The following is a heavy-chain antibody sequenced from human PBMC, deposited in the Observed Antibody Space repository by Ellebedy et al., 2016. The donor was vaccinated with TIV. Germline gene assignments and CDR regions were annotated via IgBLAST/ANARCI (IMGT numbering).Heavy chain of an antibody. V-gene: IGHV3-48*02. D-gene: IGHD2-2*01. CDR1: GFTFSRFA. Sequence: GESLKISCAASGFTFSRFAMSWVRQAPGKGLEWVSYINKAGGPTYYADSVRGRFTTSRDNAKNSVYLQMNSLRDEDTAVYYCARDAMWSFDNWGQGTLVTVSS. CDR2: INKAGGPT. J-gene: IGHJ5*02. CDR3: ARDAMWSFDN.